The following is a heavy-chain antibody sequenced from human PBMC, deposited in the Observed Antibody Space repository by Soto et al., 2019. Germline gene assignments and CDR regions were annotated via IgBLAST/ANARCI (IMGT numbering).Heavy chain of an antibody. CDR3: ARGTVRDHDFGDH. CDR2: MSSDGSST. D-gene: IGHD4-17*01. V-gene: IGHV3-74*01. CDR1: GFTFSTYW. Sequence: EVQLVESGGDLVQPGGSLRLSCAASGFTFSTYWMHWVRQVPGKGPEWVSRMSSDGSSTAYADSVRGRFIISRDNAKNTLYLQMNSLRVDDTAVYYCARGTVRDHDFGDHWGLGTPVAVSS. J-gene: IGHJ4*02.